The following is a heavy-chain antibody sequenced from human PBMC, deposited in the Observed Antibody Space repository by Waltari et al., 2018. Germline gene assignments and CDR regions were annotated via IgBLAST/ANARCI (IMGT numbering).Heavy chain of an antibody. CDR2: VSSTGATT. CDR3: AKESDSTGYFDY. D-gene: IGHD3-22*01. Sequence: EVQLLESGGGFLQPGGSLRLSCVASGFTFSTYAMNWVRQAPGKGLEWFSLVSSTGATTYYADSGKALFTISRDNSKNTLYLEMHSLRVEDTAIYYCAKESDSTGYFDYWGQGTLVTVSS. J-gene: IGHJ4*02. CDR1: GFTFSTYA. V-gene: IGHV3-23*01.